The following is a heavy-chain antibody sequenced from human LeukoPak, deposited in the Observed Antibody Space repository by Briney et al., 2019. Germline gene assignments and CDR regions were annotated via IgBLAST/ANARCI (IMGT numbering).Heavy chain of an antibody. CDR3: ARGTYNWNWNWFDP. V-gene: IGHV4-59*01. CDR2: IYYSGST. D-gene: IGHD1-7*01. J-gene: IGHJ5*02. CDR1: GGSISSYY. Sequence: SETLSLTCTVSGGSISSYYWSWIRQPPGKGLEWIGYIYYSGSTNYNPSLKSRVTISVDTSKNQFSLKLSSVTAADTAVYYCARGTYNWNWNWFDPWGQGTLVTVSS.